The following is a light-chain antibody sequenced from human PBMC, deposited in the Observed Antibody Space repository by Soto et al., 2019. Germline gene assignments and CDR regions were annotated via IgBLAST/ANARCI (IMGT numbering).Light chain of an antibody. CDR2: DVS. CDR3: SSYTGSITYV. CDR1: SSVVGGYNY. J-gene: IGLJ1*01. Sequence: QSVLTQPASVSGSPGQSITISCTGTSSVVGGYNYVSWYQQHPGKAPKLMIFDVSDRPSGVSSRFSGSKSGNTASLTISGLQAEDEAAYYCSSYTGSITYVFGTGTKVTVL. V-gene: IGLV2-14*03.